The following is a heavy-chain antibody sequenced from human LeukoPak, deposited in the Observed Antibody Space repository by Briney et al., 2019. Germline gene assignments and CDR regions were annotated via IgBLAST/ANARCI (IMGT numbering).Heavy chain of an antibody. CDR1: GGSISSYH. D-gene: IGHD4-11*01. J-gene: IGHJ5*02. Sequence: SETLSLTCSVSGGSISSYHWSWIRQPAAKGLEWIGRINTSGSTNYNPSLESRVTMSVDTTKNQFSLQLTSVTAADTAVYYCAREMTTVNWFDPWGQGTLVTVSS. CDR3: AREMTTVNWFDP. CDR2: INTSGST. V-gene: IGHV4-4*07.